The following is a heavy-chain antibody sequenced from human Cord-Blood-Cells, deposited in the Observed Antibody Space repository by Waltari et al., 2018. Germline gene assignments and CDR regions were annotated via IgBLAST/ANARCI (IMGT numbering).Heavy chain of an antibody. J-gene: IGHJ4*02. CDR3: ARRHYTVVTPFDY. Sequence: QMQLQQWGAGLLKPSETLSLTCAVYGGSFSGYYWSWIRQPPGKGLEWIGEINHSGRTNYNPSRKSRVTISVDTSKNQFSLKLSSVTAADTAVYYCARRHYTVVTPFDYWRQGTLVTVSS. D-gene: IGHD2-21*02. CDR2: INHSGRT. CDR1: GGSFSGYY. V-gene: IGHV4-34*01.